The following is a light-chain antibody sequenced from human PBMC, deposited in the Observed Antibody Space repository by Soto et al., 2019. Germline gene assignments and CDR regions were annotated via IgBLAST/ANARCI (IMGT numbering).Light chain of an antibody. CDR1: SSDVGGYDY. J-gene: IGLJ1*01. V-gene: IGLV2-14*01. Sequence: QSALTQPASVSGSPGQSITISCTGTSSDVGGYDYVSWYQQHPGKAPRLMIYKASNRPSGVSHRFSGSRSGNTASLTISGLQAEDEADYYCSSYTSGSALYVFGNGTKLTV. CDR2: KAS. CDR3: SSYTSGSALYV.